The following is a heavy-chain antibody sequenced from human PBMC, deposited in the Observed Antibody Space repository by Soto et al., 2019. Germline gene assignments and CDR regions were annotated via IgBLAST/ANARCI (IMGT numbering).Heavy chain of an antibody. Sequence: QVQLVQSGAEVKKPGASVKVSCKASGYTFTSYGISWVRQAPGQGLEWMGWISAYNGNTNYAQKLQGRVTMTTDTSTSTADMELRSLRSDDTAVYYCARVKYSPPYYYYSGMDVWGQGTTVTVSS. V-gene: IGHV1-18*01. J-gene: IGHJ6*02. CDR1: GYTFTSYG. D-gene: IGHD5-18*01. CDR2: ISAYNGNT. CDR3: ARVKYSPPYYYYSGMDV.